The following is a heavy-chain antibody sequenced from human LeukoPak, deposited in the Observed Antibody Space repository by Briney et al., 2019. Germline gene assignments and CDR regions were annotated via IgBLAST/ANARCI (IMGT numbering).Heavy chain of an antibody. V-gene: IGHV3-21*01. CDR2: ISSSSSYI. J-gene: IGHJ4*02. Sequence: PGGSLRLSCAASGFTFSSYSMNWVRQAPGKGLEWVSSISSSSSYIYYADSVKGRFTISRDNAKNSLYLQMNSLRAEDTAVYYCAKTPRGDSPVDYWGQGTLVTVSS. CDR1: GFTFSSYS. D-gene: IGHD6-13*01. CDR3: AKTPRGDSPVDY.